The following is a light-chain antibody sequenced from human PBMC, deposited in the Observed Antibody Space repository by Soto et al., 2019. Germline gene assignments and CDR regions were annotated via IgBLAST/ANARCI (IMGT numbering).Light chain of an antibody. J-gene: IGLJ3*02. CDR3: SSYTSTTTLEGV. CDR2: EVS. CDR1: SSDVAGYKY. V-gene: IGLV2-14*01. Sequence: QSALTQPASVSGSPGQSITISCTGTSSDVAGYKYVSWYQQHPGKAPKLMIYEVSNRPSGVSNRFSGSNSGNTASLTISGLQPEDEADYYCSSYTSTTTLEGVFGGGTKLTVL.